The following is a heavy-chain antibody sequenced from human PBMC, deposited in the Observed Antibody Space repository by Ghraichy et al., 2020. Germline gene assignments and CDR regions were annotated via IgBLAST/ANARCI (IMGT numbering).Heavy chain of an antibody. D-gene: IGHD3/OR15-3a*01. CDR3: ARGEFGLVD. J-gene: IGHJ4*02. CDR1: GFSLTDSW. CDR2: LSPAANII. Sequence: GESLNISCAASGFSLTDSWMYWVRQVPEKGLVWVSHLSPAANIINYVESVRGRFTISRDTAKNTLFLQMDSLRVDDTAMYYCARGEFGLVDWGRGTPVTVSA. V-gene: IGHV3-74*01.